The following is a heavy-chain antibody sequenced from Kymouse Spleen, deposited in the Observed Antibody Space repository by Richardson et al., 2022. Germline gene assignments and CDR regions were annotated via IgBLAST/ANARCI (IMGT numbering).Heavy chain of an antibody. CDR2: IKSKTDGGTT. CDR3: TTDLSQLADWYFDL. CDR1: GFTFSNAW. D-gene: IGHD6-6*01. Sequence: EVQLVESGGGLVKPGGSLRLSCAASGFTFSNAWMSWVRQAPGKGLEWVGRIKSKTDGGTTDYAAPVKGRFTISRDDSKNTLYLQMNSLKTEDTAVYYCTTDLSQLADWYFDLWGRGTLVTVSS. V-gene: IGHV3-15*01. J-gene: IGHJ2*01.